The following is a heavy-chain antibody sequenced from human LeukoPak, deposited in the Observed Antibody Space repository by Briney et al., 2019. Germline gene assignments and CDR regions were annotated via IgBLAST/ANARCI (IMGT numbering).Heavy chain of an antibody. Sequence: ASVKVSFKASGYTFTSYDINWVRQATGQGLEWMGWMNPNSGNTGYAQKFQGRVTMTRNTSISTAYMELSSLRSEDTAVYYCARGSGTYYDFWSGYTNYYYYGMDVWGQGTTVTVSS. J-gene: IGHJ6*02. CDR3: ARGSGTYYDFWSGYTNYYYYGMDV. CDR2: MNPNSGNT. V-gene: IGHV1-8*01. D-gene: IGHD3-3*01. CDR1: GYTFTSYD.